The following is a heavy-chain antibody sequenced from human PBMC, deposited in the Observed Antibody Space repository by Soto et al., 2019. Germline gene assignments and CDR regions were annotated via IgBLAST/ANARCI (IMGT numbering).Heavy chain of an antibody. V-gene: IGHV4-34*01. CDR2: INHSGST. J-gene: IGHJ5*02. Sequence: SETLSLTCAVYGGSFSGYYWSWIRQPPGKGLEWIGEINHSGSTNYNPSLKSRVTISVDTSKNQFSLKLSSVTAADTAVYYCARGRGNYSNATAWFDPWGQGTLVTVSS. D-gene: IGHD4-4*01. CDR3: ARGRGNYSNATAWFDP. CDR1: GGSFSGYY.